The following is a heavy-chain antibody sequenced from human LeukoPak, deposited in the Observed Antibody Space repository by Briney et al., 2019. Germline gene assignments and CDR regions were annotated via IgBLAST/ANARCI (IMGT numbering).Heavy chain of an antibody. Sequence: SVKVSCKASGGTFSSYAIGWVRQAPGQGLEWMGRIIPILGIANYAQKFQGRVTITADKSTSTAYMELSSLRSEDTAVYYCARDRGGSGWGSAYWGQGTLVTVSS. J-gene: IGHJ4*02. CDR2: IIPILGIA. CDR1: GGTFSSYA. CDR3: ARDRGGSGWGSAY. V-gene: IGHV1-69*04. D-gene: IGHD6-19*01.